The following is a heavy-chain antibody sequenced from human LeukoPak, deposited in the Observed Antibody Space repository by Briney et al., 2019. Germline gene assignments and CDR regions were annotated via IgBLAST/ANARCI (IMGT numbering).Heavy chain of an antibody. Sequence: TGGSLRLSCAAFGFTFDDYAMHWVRQAPGKGLEWVSGISWNSGSIGYADSVKGRFTISRDNAKNSLYLQMNSLRAEDTAVYYCASGTRRSQPFDYWGQGTLVTVSS. J-gene: IGHJ4*02. CDR3: ASGTRRSQPFDY. V-gene: IGHV3-9*01. CDR2: ISWNSGSI. D-gene: IGHD1-7*01. CDR1: GFTFDDYA.